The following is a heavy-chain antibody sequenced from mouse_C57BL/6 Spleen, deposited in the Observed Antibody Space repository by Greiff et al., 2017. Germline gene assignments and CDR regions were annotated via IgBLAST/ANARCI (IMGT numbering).Heavy chain of an antibody. CDR1: GYTFTSYW. CDR3: ARCGITTVVPLDY. J-gene: IGHJ2*01. Sequence: QVQLQQPGAELVMPGASVKLSCKASGYTFTSYWMHWVKQRPGQGLEWIGEIDPSDSYTNYNQKFKGKSTLTVNKSSSTAYMQLSSLTSEDSAVYYCARCGITTVVPLDYWGQGTTLTVSS. V-gene: IGHV1-69*01. CDR2: IDPSDSYT. D-gene: IGHD1-1*01.